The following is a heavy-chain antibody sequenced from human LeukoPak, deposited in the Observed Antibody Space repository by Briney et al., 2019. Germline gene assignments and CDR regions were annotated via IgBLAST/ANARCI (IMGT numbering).Heavy chain of an antibody. J-gene: IGHJ6*02. V-gene: IGHV3-13*01. Sequence: SGGSLTLSCAASGFTLSDYDIHWVRQPIGKGLDWVSGLYSAGDKYHTRSERGRFTISRDKSKNTLYLKMNSLRAEDTAVYYCAREWGLGDYGDLEGDYYYYGMDVWGQGTTVTVSS. CDR1: GFTLSDYD. CDR3: AREWGLGDYGDLEGDYYYYGMDV. D-gene: IGHD4-17*01. CDR2: LYSAGDK.